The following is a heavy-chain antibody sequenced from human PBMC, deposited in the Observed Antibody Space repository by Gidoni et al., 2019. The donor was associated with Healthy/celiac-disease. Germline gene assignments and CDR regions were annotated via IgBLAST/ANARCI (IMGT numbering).Heavy chain of an antibody. CDR1: GFTFSDYY. D-gene: IGHD1-26*01. Sequence: QVQLVESGGGLVKPGGSLRLSCAASGFTFSDYYMSWIRQAPGKGLEWVSYISSSSSYTNYADSVKGRFTISRDNAKNSLYLQMNSLRAEDTAVYYCARDKAGEWEPLRGAFDIWGQGTMVTVSS. V-gene: IGHV3-11*06. CDR2: ISSSSSYT. J-gene: IGHJ3*02. CDR3: ARDKAGEWEPLRGAFDI.